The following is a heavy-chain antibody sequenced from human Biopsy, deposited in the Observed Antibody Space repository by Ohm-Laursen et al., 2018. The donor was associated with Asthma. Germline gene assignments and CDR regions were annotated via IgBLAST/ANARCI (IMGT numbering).Heavy chain of an antibody. Sequence: SLRLSCAASGFAVSRDYMFWVRQAPGKGLEWVSVVSWNSGSIDYAVSVKGRYTISRDNAKNSLYLQMNSLRGADTALYYCVKDIRLQLWGFDSWGQGTLVTVSS. J-gene: IGHJ4*02. CDR1: GFAVSRDY. V-gene: IGHV3-9*01. CDR3: VKDIRLQLWGFDS. D-gene: IGHD6-13*01. CDR2: VSWNSGSI.